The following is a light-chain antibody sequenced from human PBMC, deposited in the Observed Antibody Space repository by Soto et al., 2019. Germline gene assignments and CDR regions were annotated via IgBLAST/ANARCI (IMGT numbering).Light chain of an antibody. CDR1: SSDVGGYNY. Sequence: QSALTQPASVSGSPGQSITISCTGTSSDVGGYNYASWYQQHPAKAPKLMIYEVSNRPSGVSNRFSGSKSGNTASLTISGLQAEDEADYYCSSYTSSSTPCVFGTGTKLTVL. V-gene: IGLV2-14*01. CDR2: EVS. J-gene: IGLJ1*01. CDR3: SSYTSSSTPCV.